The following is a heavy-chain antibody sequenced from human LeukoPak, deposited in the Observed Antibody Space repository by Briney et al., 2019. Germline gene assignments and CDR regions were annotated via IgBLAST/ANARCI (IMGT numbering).Heavy chain of an antibody. CDR1: GYTLTELS. CDR2: FDPEDGET. Sequence: ASVKVSCKVSGYTLTELSMHWVRQAPGKGLEWMGGFDPEDGETIYAQKFQGRVTMTEDTSTDTAYMELSSPRSEDTAVYYCATACSSTSCYAFDYWGQGTLVTVSS. V-gene: IGHV1-24*01. CDR3: ATACSSTSCYAFDY. D-gene: IGHD2-2*01. J-gene: IGHJ4*02.